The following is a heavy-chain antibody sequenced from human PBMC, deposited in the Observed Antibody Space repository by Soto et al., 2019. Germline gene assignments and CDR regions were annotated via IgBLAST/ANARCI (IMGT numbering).Heavy chain of an antibody. CDR3: ARFRIAAGYYFDY. CDR1: GGSISSGGYY. CDR2: IYYSGST. Sequence: QVQLQESGPGLVKPSQTLSLTCTVSGGSISSGGYYWSWIRQHPGKGLEWIGYIYYSGSTYYNPSLKSRVTISVDTSKDQFYLKLSSVTAADTAVYYCARFRIAAGYYFDYWGQGTLVTVSS. V-gene: IGHV4-31*03. J-gene: IGHJ4*02. D-gene: IGHD6-25*01.